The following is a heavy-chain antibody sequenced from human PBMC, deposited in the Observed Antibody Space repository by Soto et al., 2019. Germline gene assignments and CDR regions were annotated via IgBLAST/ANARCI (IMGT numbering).Heavy chain of an antibody. CDR3: AREEGYCNGGPCYRGAFDF. Sequence: EVQLVESGGGLVKPGGAPRLSCAASGFTFSEYSMLWLRQAQGKGMEWLAFIGNSNNPTFYADSVRGRFTISRDNPKNSVYLQMNSLREEDTAVYFCAREEGYCNGGPCYRGAFDFWGQGTIVTVSS. V-gene: IGHV3-21*02. CDR2: IGNSNNPT. J-gene: IGHJ3*01. D-gene: IGHD2-15*01. CDR1: GFTFSEYS.